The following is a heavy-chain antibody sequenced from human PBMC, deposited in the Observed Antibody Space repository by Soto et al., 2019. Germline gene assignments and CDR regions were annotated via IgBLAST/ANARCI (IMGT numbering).Heavy chain of an antibody. CDR3: ARDILLWFGELPPRAHDAFDI. J-gene: IGHJ3*02. CDR1: GGSISSGGYF. D-gene: IGHD3-10*01. Sequence: QVQLQESGPGLVKPSQTLSLTCTVSGGSISSGGYFWSWIRQHPGKGLEWIGDINYSGSTYSNPSLKSRVTISVDTCKNQFSLNLNSVTAADTAVYYCARDILLWFGELPPRAHDAFDIWGQGAMVTVSS. CDR2: INYSGST. V-gene: IGHV4-31*03.